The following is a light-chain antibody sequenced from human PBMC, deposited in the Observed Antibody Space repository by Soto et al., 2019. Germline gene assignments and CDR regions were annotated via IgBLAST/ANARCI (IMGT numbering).Light chain of an antibody. CDR1: QTINRD. CDR3: QQYHNWPPQYT. CDR2: GAS. J-gene: IGKJ2*01. Sequence: EIVMTQSPATLSVSPGERATVSCRASQTINRDLAWYQQKPGQAPRLLIHGASTRATGVPARFSGSGSGTEFTLTISSLQSEDFAVYYCQQYHNWPPQYTFGQGTKLQI. V-gene: IGKV3-15*01.